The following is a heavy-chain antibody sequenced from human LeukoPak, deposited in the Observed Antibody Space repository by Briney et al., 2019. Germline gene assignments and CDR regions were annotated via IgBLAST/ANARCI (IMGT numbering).Heavy chain of an antibody. V-gene: IGHV3-11*01. CDR1: GFTFSDYY. CDR2: ISSSGSTI. D-gene: IGHD2-2*03. J-gene: IGHJ6*02. Sequence: GGSLRLSCAASGFTFSDYYMSWIRQAPGKGLEWVSYISSSGSTIYYADSVKGRFTISRDNAKNSLYLQMNSLRAEDTAVYYCARVLDIVVVPAAIRSLAPDYYGMDVWGQGTTVTVSS. CDR3: ARVLDIVVVPAAIRSLAPDYYGMDV.